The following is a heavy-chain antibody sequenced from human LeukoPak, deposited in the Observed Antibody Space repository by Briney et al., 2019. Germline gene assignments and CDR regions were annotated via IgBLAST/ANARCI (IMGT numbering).Heavy chain of an antibody. CDR2: ISWNSGSI. J-gene: IGHJ3*02. Sequence: PGGSLRLACAVSGFTLDDYAMHWVRQAPGKGLEWVSGISWNSGSIGYADSVKGRFTISRDNAKNSLYLQMNSLRAEDTALYYCAKDGRGLWFGESNRYDAFDIWGQGTMVTVSS. CDR3: AKDGRGLWFGESNRYDAFDI. D-gene: IGHD3-10*01. V-gene: IGHV3-9*01. CDR1: GFTLDDYA.